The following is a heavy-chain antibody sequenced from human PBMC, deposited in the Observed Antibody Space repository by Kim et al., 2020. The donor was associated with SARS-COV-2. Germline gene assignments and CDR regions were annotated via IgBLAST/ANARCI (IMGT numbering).Heavy chain of an antibody. Sequence: PGEGSRSYAQKFQGRVTMTRDTSTSTVYMELSSLRSEDTAVYYCARSGMDVWGQGTTVTVSS. J-gene: IGHJ6*02. CDR2: PGEGSR. CDR3: ARSGMDV. V-gene: IGHV1-46*01.